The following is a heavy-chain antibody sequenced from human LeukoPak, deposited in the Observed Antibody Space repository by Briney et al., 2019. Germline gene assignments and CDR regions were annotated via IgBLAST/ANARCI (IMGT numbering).Heavy chain of an antibody. Sequence: ASVKVSCKTSGYNFTGYYMHWVRQAPGQGLEWMGWINPNSGGTNHAQKFQGRVTMTRDTSISTAYMELSRLRSDDTAVYYCVKAGHTVMANWFDPWGQGTLVTVSS. CDR1: GYNFTGYY. CDR3: VKAGHTVMANWFDP. J-gene: IGHJ5*02. D-gene: IGHD5-18*01. CDR2: INPNSGGT. V-gene: IGHV1-2*02.